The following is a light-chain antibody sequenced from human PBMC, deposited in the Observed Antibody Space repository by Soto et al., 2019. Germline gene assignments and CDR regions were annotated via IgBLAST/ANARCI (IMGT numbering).Light chain of an antibody. CDR2: RVS. CDR3: MQGTHWPYT. Sequence: VVMTQSPLSLAVTLGEPASVSCRSSKGLVDNDAYSYLSWFHQRPGQSPRRLFYRVSNRDPGVPDRFSGSGSATDFTLTISRVEAEDVGVYYCMQGTHWPYTFGQGTRLEI. CDR1: KGLVDNDAYSY. V-gene: IGKV2-30*01. J-gene: IGKJ2*01.